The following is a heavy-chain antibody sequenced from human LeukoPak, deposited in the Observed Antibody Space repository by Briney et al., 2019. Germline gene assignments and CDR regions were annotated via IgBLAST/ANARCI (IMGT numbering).Heavy chain of an antibody. Sequence: SETLSLTCTVSGGFLSDYYWSWIRQPPGKGLEWIGYIYYSGSTNYNPSLKSRVTISVDTSKNQFPLKLNSVTAADTAVYYCSRDSEELVDAAMVALFDNWGQGILITVTS. J-gene: IGHJ1*01. CDR1: GGFLSDYY. V-gene: IGHV4-59*01. CDR2: IYYSGST. D-gene: IGHD5-18*01. CDR3: SRDSEELVDAAMVALFDN.